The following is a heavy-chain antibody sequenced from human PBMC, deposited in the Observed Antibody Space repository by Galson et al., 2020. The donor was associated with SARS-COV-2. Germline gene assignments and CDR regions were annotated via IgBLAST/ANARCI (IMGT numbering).Heavy chain of an antibody. D-gene: IGHD3-22*01. CDR1: CITFSNYL. CDR3: ARGDYTDNSGYFSDAFDI. J-gene: IGHJ3*02. Sequence: GEFLEISCAASCITFSNYLMRWLRPAPGKGLLWVANITPDGSANYYVDSVSGGFITSRDNAKNALYWQMNSLRAEDTAVYYCARGDYTDNSGYFSDAFDIWGQGTMVTVSS. CDR2: ITPDGSAN. V-gene: IGHV3-7*01.